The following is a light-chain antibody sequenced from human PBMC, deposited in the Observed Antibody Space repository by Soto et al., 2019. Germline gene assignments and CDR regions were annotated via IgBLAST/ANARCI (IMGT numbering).Light chain of an antibody. CDR2: DAS. J-gene: IGKJ5*01. Sequence: EIVLTQSPVTLSLSPGERATLSCRASQSVRTYLAWYQVKPGQAPRLLIYDASRRATGIPDRFSGSGSGADFTLTISSLEPEDFAVYYCQQRSSWPITFGQGTRLEIK. CDR3: QQRSSWPIT. CDR1: QSVRTY. V-gene: IGKV3-11*01.